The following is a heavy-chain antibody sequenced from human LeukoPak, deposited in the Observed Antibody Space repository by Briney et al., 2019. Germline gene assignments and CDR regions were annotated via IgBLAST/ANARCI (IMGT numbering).Heavy chain of an antibody. CDR2: IYYSGST. V-gene: IGHV4-39*07. J-gene: IGHJ5*02. Sequence: PSETLSLTCTVSGGSISSSSYYWGWIRQPPGKGLEWIGSIYYSGSTYYNPSLKSRVTISVDTSKNQLSLKLSSVTAADTAVYYCARDWVSMIFGVVINNWFDPWGQGTLVTVSS. CDR3: ARDWVSMIFGVVINNWFDP. D-gene: IGHD3-3*01. CDR1: GGSISSSSYY.